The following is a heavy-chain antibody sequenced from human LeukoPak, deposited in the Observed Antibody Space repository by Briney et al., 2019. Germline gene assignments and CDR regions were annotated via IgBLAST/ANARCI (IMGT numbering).Heavy chain of an antibody. D-gene: IGHD3-22*01. J-gene: IGHJ3*02. CDR2: IDSVGNT. CDR3: ARGRIVVANTGAFDI. Sequence: SETLSLTCTVSGGSINSATYYWGWIRQPPGKGLEGIGNIDSVGNTYYNPSLKSRVTISVDASKTQLSLKLTSVTAAATAVYYCARGRIVVANTGAFDIWGQGTMVPVSS. V-gene: IGHV4-39*07. CDR1: GGSINSATYY.